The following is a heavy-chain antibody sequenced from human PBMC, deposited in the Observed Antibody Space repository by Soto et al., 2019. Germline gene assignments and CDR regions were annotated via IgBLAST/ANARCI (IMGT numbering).Heavy chain of an antibody. CDR2: ISAYSGST. Sequence: GASVKVSCKASGYTFTSYGISWVRQAPGQGLEWMGWISAYSGSTNYAQKLQGRVTMTTDTSTSTAYMELRSLRSEDTAVYYCARGTYTTYGGLGNWFDPWGQGTLVTVSS. D-gene: IGHD3-16*01. CDR3: ARGTYTTYGGLGNWFDP. CDR1: GYTFTSYG. J-gene: IGHJ5*01. V-gene: IGHV1-18*01.